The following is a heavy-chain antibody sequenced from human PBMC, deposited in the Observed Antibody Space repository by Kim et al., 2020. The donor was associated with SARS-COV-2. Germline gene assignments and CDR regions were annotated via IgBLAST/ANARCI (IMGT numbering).Heavy chain of an antibody. V-gene: IGHV7-4-1*02. CDR3: AAWRPPDSVYCSTSSCQVISSFDY. J-gene: IGHJ4*02. Sequence: ASVKVSCKASGYTFSSNAMNWVRQAPGQGPEWMGWINTNTGNPTYAQGFAGRYVFSLDTSVSTAYLQINNLKAGDSAVYYCAAWRPPDSVYCSTSSCQVISSFDYWGQGTLATVSS. D-gene: IGHD2-2*01. CDR2: INTNTGNP. CDR1: GYTFSSNA.